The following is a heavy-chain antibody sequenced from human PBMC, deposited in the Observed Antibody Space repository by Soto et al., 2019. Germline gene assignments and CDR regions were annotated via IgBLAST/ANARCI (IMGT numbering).Heavy chain of an antibody. V-gene: IGHV3-23*01. CDR1: GFTFSSYA. CDR3: ARYSSRNNDFDS. Sequence: GGSLRLSCAASGFTFSSYAMNWVRQAPGKGLEWVSTITGSGGTTYYADSVKGRFTISRDNSKHTLYLQMNSLRTEDTAVYYCARYSSRNNDFDSWGQGTLVTVSS. D-gene: IGHD2-2*01. CDR2: ITGSGGTT. J-gene: IGHJ4*02.